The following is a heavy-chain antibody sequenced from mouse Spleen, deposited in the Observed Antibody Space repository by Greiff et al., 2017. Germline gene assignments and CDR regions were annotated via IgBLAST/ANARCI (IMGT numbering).Heavy chain of an antibody. D-gene: IGHD1-1*01. Sequence: VQLQQSGAELVRPGASVTLSCKASGYTFTDYEMHWVKQTPVHGLEWIGAIDPETGGTAYNQKFKGKAILTADKSSSTAYMELSSLTSEDSAVYYCARSYYGSSLFDYWGQGTTLTVSS. V-gene: IGHV1-15*01. J-gene: IGHJ2*01. CDR3: ARSYYGSSLFDY. CDR2: IDPETGGT. CDR1: GYTFTDYE.